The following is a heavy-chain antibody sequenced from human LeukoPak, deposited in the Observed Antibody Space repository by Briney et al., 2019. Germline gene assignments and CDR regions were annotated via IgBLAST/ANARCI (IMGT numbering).Heavy chain of an antibody. Sequence: GGSLRLSCAVSGFTFSSYWMNWVRQAPGKGPEWVANIRPDGTEQFYVDSVKGRFTVSRDNAKNSLYLQMNSLRAEDTAVYYCARAGSSSSGDYWGQGTLVTVSS. D-gene: IGHD6-6*01. V-gene: IGHV3-7*01. CDR1: GFTFSSYW. CDR3: ARAGSSSSGDY. CDR2: IRPDGTEQ. J-gene: IGHJ4*02.